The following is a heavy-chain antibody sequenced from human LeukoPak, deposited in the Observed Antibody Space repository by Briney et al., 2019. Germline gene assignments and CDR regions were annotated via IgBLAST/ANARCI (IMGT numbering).Heavy chain of an antibody. D-gene: IGHD3-10*01. CDR2: IYYSGST. J-gene: IGHJ3*01. V-gene: IGHV4-39*02. CDR3: ARRLRTPSGSHDPFDF. CDR1: GGSINSITYY. Sequence: SETLSLTCTVSGGSINSITYYWGWIRQPPGKGLEWIGSIYYSGSTYYNPSLMSRVSISVDTSKNTFSLRLTSVTAADTAVYYCARRLRTPSGSHDPFDFWGQGTMVTVSS.